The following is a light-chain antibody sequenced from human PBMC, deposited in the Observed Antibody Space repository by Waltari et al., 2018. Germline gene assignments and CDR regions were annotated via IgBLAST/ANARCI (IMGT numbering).Light chain of an antibody. CDR3: SSYTSSSTRV. Sequence: QSALTQPASVSGSPGQSISISCTGTSSDVGGYHFLSWYQQHPGKAPQLMIYDVANRPSGVSNRFSGSKSGNTASLTISGLQAEDEADYYCSSYTSSSTRVFGTGTKVTVL. V-gene: IGLV2-14*03. CDR2: DVA. CDR1: SSDVGGYHF. J-gene: IGLJ1*01.